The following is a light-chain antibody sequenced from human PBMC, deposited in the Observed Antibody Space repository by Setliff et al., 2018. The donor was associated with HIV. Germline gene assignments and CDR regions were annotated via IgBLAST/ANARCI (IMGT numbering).Light chain of an antibody. V-gene: IGLV2-23*01. CDR3: CSNTGSNTFV. J-gene: IGLJ1*01. CDR1: SNDVGRYDL. Sequence: QSALTQPASVSGSPVQSITISCTGTSNDVGRYDLVSWYQQHPARAPKLIIYQATRRPSGVSNRFSGSKSGNVASLTISGLQAEDEADYYCCSNTGSNTFVFGTWTKVTVL. CDR2: QAT.